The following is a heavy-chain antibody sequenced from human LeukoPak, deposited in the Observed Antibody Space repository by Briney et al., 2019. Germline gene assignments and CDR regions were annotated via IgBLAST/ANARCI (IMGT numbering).Heavy chain of an antibody. CDR2: INSDGSST. CDR3: ARGGVDY. CDR1: GYSISSGYY. J-gene: IGHJ4*02. Sequence: PSETLSLTCTVSGYSISSGYYWGWVRQVPGKGLVWVSRINSDGSSTNYADSVKGRFTISRDNAKNTLYLQMNSLRAEDTAVYYCARGGVDYWGQGTLVTVSS. D-gene: IGHD3-16*01. V-gene: IGHV3-74*01.